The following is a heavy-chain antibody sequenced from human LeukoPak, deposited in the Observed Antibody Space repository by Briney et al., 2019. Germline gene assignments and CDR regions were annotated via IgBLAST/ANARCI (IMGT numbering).Heavy chain of an antibody. V-gene: IGHV1-69*06. CDR1: GGTFSSYA. Sequence: SVKVSCKASGGTFSSYAISWVRQAPGQGLEWMGGIIPIFGTANYAQKFQGRVTTTADKSTSTAYMKLSSLRSEDTAVYYCARDSSGWYFAGPWGQGTLVTVSS. J-gene: IGHJ5*02. CDR3: ARDSSGWYFAGP. D-gene: IGHD6-19*01. CDR2: IIPIFGTA.